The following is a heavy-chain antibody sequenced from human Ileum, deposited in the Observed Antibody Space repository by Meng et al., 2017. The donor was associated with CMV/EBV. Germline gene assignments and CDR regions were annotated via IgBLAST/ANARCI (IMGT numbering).Heavy chain of an antibody. Sequence: GESLKISCAVSGFTFSNSAMHWVRQAPGKGLEWVSMISDDGSRIYHANSVKGRFTISRDNAKNTLYLQMNSLRVEDTAVYYCAAWAHILAVAPTGDDYWGQGTLVTVSS. V-gene: IGHV3-30-3*01. CDR2: ISDDGSRI. CDR1: GFTFSNSA. CDR3: AAWAHILAVAPTGDDY. D-gene: IGHD2-2*01. J-gene: IGHJ4*02.